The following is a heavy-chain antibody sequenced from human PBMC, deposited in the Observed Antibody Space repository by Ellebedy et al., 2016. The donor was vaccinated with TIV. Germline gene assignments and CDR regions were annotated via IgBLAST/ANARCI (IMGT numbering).Heavy chain of an antibody. J-gene: IGHJ5*02. CDR3: VKGAWLDN. CDR1: GFSFSTFD. CDR2: ISGSDGSR. Sequence: GESLKISXAAPGFSFSTFDMSWVRQAPGKGLEWVAEISGSDGSRNYADSVKGRFTISRDNSKNTLFLQMSSLRVEDTAIYYCVKGAWLDNWGRGTLVTVSS. V-gene: IGHV3-23*01.